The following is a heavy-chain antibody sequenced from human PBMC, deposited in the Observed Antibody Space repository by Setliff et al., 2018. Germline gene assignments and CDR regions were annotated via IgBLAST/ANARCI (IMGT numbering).Heavy chain of an antibody. CDR1: GYTFHSYG. CDR3: VRAGFHGDYPVTRGPFDF. Sequence: ASVKVSCKASGYTFHSYGIAWVRQAPGQGLEWMGWISAYNGNTHYAQRVQDRVTMTTDKSTATAYLELRRLRPDDTAVYYCVRAGFHGDYPVTRGPFDFWGQGTLVTVSS. V-gene: IGHV1-18*01. CDR2: ISAYNGNT. J-gene: IGHJ4*02. D-gene: IGHD4-17*01.